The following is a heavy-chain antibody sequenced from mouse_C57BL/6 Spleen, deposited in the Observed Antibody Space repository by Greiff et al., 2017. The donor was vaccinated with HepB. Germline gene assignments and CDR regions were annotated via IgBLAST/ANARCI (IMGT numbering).Heavy chain of an antibody. J-gene: IGHJ1*03. V-gene: IGHV3-6*01. CDR2: ISYDGSN. D-gene: IGHD3-3*01. Sequence: EVQVVESGPGLVKPSQSLSLTCSVTGYSITSGYYWNWIRQFPGNKLEWMGYISYDGSNNYNPSLKNRISITRDTSKNQFFLKLNSVTTEDTATYYCAGGRYFDVWGTGTTVTVSS. CDR3: AGGRYFDV. CDR1: GYSITSGYY.